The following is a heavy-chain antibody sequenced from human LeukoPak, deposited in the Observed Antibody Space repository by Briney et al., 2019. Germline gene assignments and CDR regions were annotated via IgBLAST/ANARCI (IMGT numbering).Heavy chain of an antibody. Sequence: ASVKVSCKASGYTFTGYYMHWVRQAPGQGLEWMGWINPNSGDTNYAQKFQGRVTMTRDTSIRTAYMELSRLMSADTAMYYCARDPLRNGMATISGLEVWGQGTTVTVSS. CDR2: INPNSGDT. D-gene: IGHD5-24*01. CDR3: ARDPLRNGMATISGLEV. J-gene: IGHJ6*02. V-gene: IGHV1-2*02. CDR1: GYTFTGYY.